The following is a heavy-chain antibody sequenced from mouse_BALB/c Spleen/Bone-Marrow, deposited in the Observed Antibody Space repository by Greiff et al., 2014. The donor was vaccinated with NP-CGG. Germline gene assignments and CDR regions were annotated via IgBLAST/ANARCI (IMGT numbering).Heavy chain of an antibody. V-gene: IGHV1S132*01. J-gene: IGHJ1*01. CDR3: AREGSRLRGYFDV. CDR2: IFSGTGTT. D-gene: IGHD1-1*01. CDR1: GYTFTSYW. Sequence: VQVVESGAELVKPGASVKLSCKTSGYTFTSYWIQWVKQRPGQGLGWIGEIFSGTGTTYYNEKFKGKATLTIDTSSSTAYMQLSSLTSEDSAVYFCAREGSRLRGYFDVWGAGTTVTVSA.